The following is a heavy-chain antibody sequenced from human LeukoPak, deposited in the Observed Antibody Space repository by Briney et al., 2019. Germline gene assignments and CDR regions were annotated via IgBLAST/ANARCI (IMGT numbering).Heavy chain of an antibody. J-gene: IGHJ4*02. CDR3: ARISRMTTVTTRDY. D-gene: IGHD4-17*01. CDR1: GGSISSSSYC. CDR2: IYYSGST. V-gene: IGHV4-39*01. Sequence: SETLSLTCTVSGGSISSSSYCWGWIRQPPGKGLEWIGSIYYSGSTYYNPSLKSRVTISVDTSKNQFSLKLSSVTAADTAVYYCARISRMTTVTTRDYWGQGTLVTVSS.